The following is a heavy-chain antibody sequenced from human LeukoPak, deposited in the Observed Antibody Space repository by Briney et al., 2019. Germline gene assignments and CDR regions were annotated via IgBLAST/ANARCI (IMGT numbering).Heavy chain of an antibody. CDR1: GDSFKNYY. J-gene: IGHJ5*02. Sequence: SETLSLTCAVDGDSFKNYYWTWIRQSPGKGREWIGEINHVGLTSYNPSLESRLTLLVDTSKDQFSLNLRSVTAADTAVYFCARVTTATYYDFWSGYYTPWFDPWGQGTLVTVSS. V-gene: IGHV4-34*01. CDR3: ARVTTATYYDFWSGYYTPWFDP. D-gene: IGHD3-3*01. CDR2: INHVGLT.